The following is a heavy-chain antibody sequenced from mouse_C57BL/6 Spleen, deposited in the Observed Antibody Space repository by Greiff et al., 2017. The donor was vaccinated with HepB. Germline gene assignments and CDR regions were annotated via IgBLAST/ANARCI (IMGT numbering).Heavy chain of an antibody. CDR3: ARRYYGSSYGFAY. CDR2: INPNNGGT. J-gene: IGHJ3*01. V-gene: IGHV1-18*01. CDR1: GYTFTDYN. D-gene: IGHD1-1*01. Sequence: EVQLQQSGPELVKPGASVKIPCKASGYTFTDYNMDWVKQSHGKSLEWIGDINPNNGGTIYNQKFKGKATLTVDKSSSTAYMELRSLTSEDTAVYYCARRYYGSSYGFAYWGQGTLGTVSA.